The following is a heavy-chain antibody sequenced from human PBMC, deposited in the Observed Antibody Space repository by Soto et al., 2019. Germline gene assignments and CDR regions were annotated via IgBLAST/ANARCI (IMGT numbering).Heavy chain of an antibody. V-gene: IGHV3-30-3*01. Sequence: QVQLVESGGGVVQPGRSLRVSCAASGFTFSRYVMHWVRQARGKGLEWVAFISKDGNNKHYADSVNGRFTIPRDNPKNTLYLQMSSLRTEDTAVYSCAGSYCGDDCALDYCGQGTLVTVSS. D-gene: IGHD2-21*02. J-gene: IGHJ4*02. CDR2: ISKDGNNK. CDR3: AGSYCGDDCALDY. CDR1: GFTFSRYV.